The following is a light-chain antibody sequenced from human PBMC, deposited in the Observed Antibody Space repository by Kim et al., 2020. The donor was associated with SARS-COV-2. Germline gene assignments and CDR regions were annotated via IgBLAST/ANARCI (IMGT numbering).Light chain of an antibody. J-gene: IGKJ1*01. CDR2: GAS. CDR3: LQHNSYPWT. Sequence: AYVGDRVTITCRASQGINNNLAWFQQKPGKVPKRLIYGASSLHGGVPPRFSGGGSGTEFTLIISSLQPEDFATYYCLQHNSYPWTFGQGTKVDIK. V-gene: IGKV1-17*03. CDR1: QGINNN.